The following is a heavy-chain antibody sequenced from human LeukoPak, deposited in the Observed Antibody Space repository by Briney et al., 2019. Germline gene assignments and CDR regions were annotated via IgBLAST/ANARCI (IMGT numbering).Heavy chain of an antibody. V-gene: IGHV1-2*02. D-gene: IGHD2-2*01. Sequence: PGASAKVSCKASGYTFTGYYMHWVRQAPGQGLEWMGWINPNGGGTNYAQNFQGRVTMTRDTSISTAYMELSRLRSDDTAVYYCARDISPRVGGAPDYWGQGTLVTVSS. CDR3: ARDISPRVGGAPDY. CDR2: INPNGGGT. CDR1: GYTFTGYY. J-gene: IGHJ4*02.